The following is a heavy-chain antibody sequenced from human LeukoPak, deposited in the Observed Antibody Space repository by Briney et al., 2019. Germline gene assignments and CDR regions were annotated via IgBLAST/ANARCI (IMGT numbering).Heavy chain of an antibody. CDR3: ARPYCSGGSCFDAFDI. V-gene: IGHV4-34*01. Sequence: SETLSLTCAVYGESLNGHYWSWIRKSPGKGLEWIGEGSDRGGTKFNPSLKSRVTISADTSKNQFSLRLNSVTAADTAVYYCARPYCSGGSCFDAFDIWGQGTMVTVSS. CDR2: GSDRGGT. CDR1: GESLNGHY. J-gene: IGHJ3*02. D-gene: IGHD2-15*01.